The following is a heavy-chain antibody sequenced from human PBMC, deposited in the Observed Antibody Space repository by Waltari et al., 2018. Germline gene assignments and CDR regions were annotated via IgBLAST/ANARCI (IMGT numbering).Heavy chain of an antibody. CDR1: GYTFTTYD. Sequence: QVQLVQSGAEVKTPGASVKVSCKASGYTFTTYDINWVRQATGQGLEWMGGIIPIFGTANYAQKFQGRVTITTDESTSTAYTELSSLRSEDTAVYYCARGREAHAFDIWGQGTMVTVSS. D-gene: IGHD1-26*01. CDR2: IIPIFGTA. J-gene: IGHJ3*02. V-gene: IGHV1-69*01. CDR3: ARGREAHAFDI.